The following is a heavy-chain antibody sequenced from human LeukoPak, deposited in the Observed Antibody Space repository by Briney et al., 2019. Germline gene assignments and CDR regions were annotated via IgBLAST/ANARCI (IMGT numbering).Heavy chain of an antibody. CDR2: INPYSGVT. J-gene: IGHJ1*01. CDR1: GYTFTDYS. Sequence: RASVKVSCKTSGYTFTDYSMHWVRQAPGQGLEWMGRINPYSGVTDYAQKFKGRITMTRDTSISTAYMELSRLRFDDTAVYYCARDGYQMWGQGTLVTVSS. D-gene: IGHD2-2*01. V-gene: IGHV1-2*06. CDR3: ARDGYQM.